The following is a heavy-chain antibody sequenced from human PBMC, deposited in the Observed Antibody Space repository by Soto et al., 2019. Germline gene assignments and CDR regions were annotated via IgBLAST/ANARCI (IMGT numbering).Heavy chain of an antibody. V-gene: IGHV1-18*01. CDR2: ISAYNGNT. D-gene: IGHD6-13*01. CDR1: GYTFTSYG. J-gene: IGHJ4*02. CDR3: ARDRAGSSWYGPFGY. Sequence: QVQLVQSGAEVKKPGASVKVSCKASGYTFTSYGISWVRQAPGQGLEWMGWISAYNGNTNYAQKLQGRVTMTTDTSTSTGYMELRSLGSDDTAVYYCARDRAGSSWYGPFGYLGQGTLVTVSS.